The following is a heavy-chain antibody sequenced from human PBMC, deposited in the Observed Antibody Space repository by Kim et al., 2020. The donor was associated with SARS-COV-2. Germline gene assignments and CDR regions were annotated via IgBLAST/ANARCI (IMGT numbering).Heavy chain of an antibody. CDR3: ARHFRGTSLRFLGLFWFDY. CDR2: VYYTGST. Sequence: SETLSLTCTVSGASISSSGYYWGWIRQPPGKGLEWIGSVYYTGSTYYNPSLKSRVTISVDTSKNQFSLKLSSVTAADTAVYYCARHFRGTSLRFLGLFWFDYWGQGTLVTVSS. J-gene: IGHJ5*01. V-gene: IGHV4-39*01. D-gene: IGHD2-21*01. CDR1: GASISSSGYY.